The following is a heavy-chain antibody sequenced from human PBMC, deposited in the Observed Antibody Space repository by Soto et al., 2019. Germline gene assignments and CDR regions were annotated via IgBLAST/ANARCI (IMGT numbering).Heavy chain of an antibody. CDR1: GYTFITYD. CDR2: MNPNSGNT. J-gene: IGHJ6*02. Sequence: QVQLVQSGAEVKKPGASVRVSCKASGYTFITYDINWVRQATGQGLEWMGWMNPNSGNTGYAQKFQGRVTMTRNTSISTAYMELSSLRSEDTAVYYCARGRSIVLVPAATYGMDVGGQGTTVTVSS. CDR3: ARGRSIVLVPAATYGMDV. D-gene: IGHD2-2*01. V-gene: IGHV1-8*01.